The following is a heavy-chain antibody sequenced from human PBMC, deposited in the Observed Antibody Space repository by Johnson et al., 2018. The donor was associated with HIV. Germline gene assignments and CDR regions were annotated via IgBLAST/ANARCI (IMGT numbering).Heavy chain of an antibody. J-gene: IGHJ3*02. Sequence: VQLVESGGGLVKPGGSLRLSCAASGFTFSNAWMSWVRQAPGKGLEWVSAISGSGGSTYYADSVKGRFTISRDNSKNTLYLRMNSLRPEDTALYYCARGMVVAATKAFDIWGQGTMVTVSS. CDR1: GFTFSNAW. CDR3: ARGMVVAATKAFDI. CDR2: ISGSGGST. V-gene: IGHV3-23*04. D-gene: IGHD2-15*01.